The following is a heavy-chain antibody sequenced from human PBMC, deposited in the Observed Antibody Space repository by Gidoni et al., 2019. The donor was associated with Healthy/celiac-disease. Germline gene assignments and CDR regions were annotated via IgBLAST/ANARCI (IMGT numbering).Heavy chain of an antibody. CDR3: ARVGPRGYYDSSGYLLN. J-gene: IGHJ4*02. D-gene: IGHD3-22*01. CDR2: IIPIFGTA. CDR1: GGTFSSYA. V-gene: IGHV1-69*01. Sequence: QVQLVQSGAEVKKPGSSVKVSCKASGGTFSSYAISWVRQAPGQGLEWMGGIIPIFGTANYAQKFQGRVTITADESTSTAYMELSSLRSEDTAVYYCARVGPRGYYDSSGYLLNWGQGTLVTVSS.